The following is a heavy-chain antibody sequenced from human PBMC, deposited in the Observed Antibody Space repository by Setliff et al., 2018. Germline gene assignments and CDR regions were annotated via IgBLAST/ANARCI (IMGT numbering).Heavy chain of an antibody. CDR3: ARYRPSGSSRLNYFYL. CDR2: IYTSGST. D-gene: IGHD3-22*01. J-gene: IGHJ2*01. CDR1: RYSISSGYY. Sequence: PPETLSLTCAVYRYSISSGYYWGWSRQPAGKGLEWIGRIYTSGSTNYNPTLKSRVTISVETSKNQFSLSLSSMTAADTAVYYCARYRPSGSSRLNYFYLWGRGTLVTVSS. V-gene: IGHV4-59*10.